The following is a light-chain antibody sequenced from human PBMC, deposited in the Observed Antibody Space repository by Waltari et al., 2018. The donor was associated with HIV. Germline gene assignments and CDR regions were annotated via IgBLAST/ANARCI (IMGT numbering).Light chain of an antibody. CDR1: TLSKHY. J-gene: IGLJ2*01. CDR3: QSAHSSATI. V-gene: IGLV3-25*03. Sequence: SYELTQAPSLSVPPAQTAKITCSGDTLSKHYVYWYQQKAGQAPVMIISKDTERMSGIPTRFSASSSGTTATLIISGVLAEDEADYYCQSAHSSATIFGGGTKLTVL. CDR2: KDT.